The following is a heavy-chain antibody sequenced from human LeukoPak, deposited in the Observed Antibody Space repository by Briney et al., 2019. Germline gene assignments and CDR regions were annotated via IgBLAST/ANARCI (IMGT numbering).Heavy chain of an antibody. CDR3: ARESYYYMDV. V-gene: IGHV3-48*01. CDR1: GFTSSSYS. CDR2: ISSSSSTI. Sequence: GGSLRLSCAASGFTSSSYSMNWVRQAPGKGLEWVSYISSSSSTIYYADSVKGRFTISRDNAKNSLYLQMNSLRAEDTAVYYCARESYYYMDVWGKGTTVTVSS. J-gene: IGHJ6*03.